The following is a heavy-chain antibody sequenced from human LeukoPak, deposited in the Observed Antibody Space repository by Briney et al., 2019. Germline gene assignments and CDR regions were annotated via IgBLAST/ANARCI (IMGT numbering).Heavy chain of an antibody. J-gene: IGHJ2*01. V-gene: IGHV3-9*01. D-gene: IGHD3-22*01. CDR3: ASTTYYYDSSGYGWYFDL. CDR1: GFTFDDYA. Sequence: PGGSLRLSCAASGFTFDDYAMHWVRQAPGKGLEWVSGISWNSGSIGYADSVKGRFTISRDNAKNSLYLQMNSLRAEDTAVYYCASTTYYYDSSGYGWYFDLWGRGTLVTVSS. CDR2: ISWNSGSI.